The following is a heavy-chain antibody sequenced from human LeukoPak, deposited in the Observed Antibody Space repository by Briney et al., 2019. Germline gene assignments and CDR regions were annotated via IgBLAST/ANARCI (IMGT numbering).Heavy chain of an antibody. CDR3: ARVQRWLQLQNWFDP. CDR1: GGSISSSSYY. Sequence: PSQTLSLTRTVSGGSISSSSYYSGWIRQPPGKGLEWIGSIYYSGSTYSNPSLKSRATISVDTSKNQSSLKLSSGTAADTAVYYCARVQRWLQLQNWFDPWGQGTLVTVSS. V-gene: IGHV4-39*07. CDR2: IYYSGST. J-gene: IGHJ5*02. D-gene: IGHD5-24*01.